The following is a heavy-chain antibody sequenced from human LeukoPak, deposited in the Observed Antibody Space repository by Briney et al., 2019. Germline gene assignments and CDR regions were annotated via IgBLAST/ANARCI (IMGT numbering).Heavy chain of an antibody. CDR2: INAGNGNT. V-gene: IGHV1-3*01. CDR1: GYTFTSYA. D-gene: IGHD1-1*01. J-gene: IGHJ6*02. CDR3: ARELAAPSHYYGMDV. Sequence: ASVKVSCKASGYTFTSYAMHWVRQAPGQRLEWMGWINAGNGNTKYSQKFQGRVTMTRDTSTSTVYMELSSLRSEDTAVYYCARELAAPSHYYGMDVWGQGTTVTVSS.